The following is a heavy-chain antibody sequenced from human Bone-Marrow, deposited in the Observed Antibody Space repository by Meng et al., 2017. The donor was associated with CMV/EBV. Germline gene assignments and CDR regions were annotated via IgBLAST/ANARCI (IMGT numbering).Heavy chain of an antibody. Sequence: ASVKVSCKASGYTFTSYGISWVRQAPGQGLEWMGWISAYNGNTNYAQKLQGRVTMTTDTSTSTAYMELRSLRSDDTAVYYCARSLNHYAARGSGSYYAYWGRGTLVTVSS. CDR1: GYTFTSYG. D-gene: IGHD1-26*01. V-gene: IGHV1-18*01. CDR2: ISAYNGNT. CDR3: ARSLNHYAARGSGSYYAY. J-gene: IGHJ4*02.